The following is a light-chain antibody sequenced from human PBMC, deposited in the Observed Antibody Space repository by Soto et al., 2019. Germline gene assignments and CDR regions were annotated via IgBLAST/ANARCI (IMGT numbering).Light chain of an antibody. CDR1: SSNIGSNT. V-gene: IGLV1-44*01. J-gene: IGLJ7*01. Sequence: QSVLTQPPSASGTPGQRVTVSCSGSSSNIGSNTVNWYRQLPGTAPKLLFYSNNQRPSGVPDRFSGSKSGTSASLAISGLQSEDEADYYCSAWDDSLNGAVFGGGTQLTVL. CDR2: SNN. CDR3: SAWDDSLNGAV.